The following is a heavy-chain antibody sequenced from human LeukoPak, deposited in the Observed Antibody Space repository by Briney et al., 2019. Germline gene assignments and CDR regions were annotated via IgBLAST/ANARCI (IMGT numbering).Heavy chain of an antibody. CDR1: GGSISSSSYY. D-gene: IGHD5-12*01. V-gene: IGHV4-39*01. CDR2: FYYSGNT. Sequence: SETLSLTCTVSGGSISSSSYYWGWIRQPPGKGLEWIGTFYYSGNTYYNPSLKSRVTISVDTSKNQFSLKLSSVTAADTAVYYCAKLTATINNWFDPWGQGTLVTVSS. CDR3: AKLTATINNWFDP. J-gene: IGHJ5*02.